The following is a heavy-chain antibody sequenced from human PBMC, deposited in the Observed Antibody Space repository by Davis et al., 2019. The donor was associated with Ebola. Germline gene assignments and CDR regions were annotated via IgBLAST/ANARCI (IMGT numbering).Heavy chain of an antibody. Sequence: SVTVSCLASRYTFTNYYMHWVRQAPGQGLEWMGMINPNAGRTIYAQKFHGRVTVTRDTSTTTVYMDLSSLRSEDTALYYCTTPGGQDSGYDVFDIWGQGTMVTVSS. J-gene: IGHJ3*02. D-gene: IGHD5-12*01. V-gene: IGHV1-46*03. CDR3: TTPGGQDSGYDVFDI. CDR1: RYTFTNYY. CDR2: INPNAGRT.